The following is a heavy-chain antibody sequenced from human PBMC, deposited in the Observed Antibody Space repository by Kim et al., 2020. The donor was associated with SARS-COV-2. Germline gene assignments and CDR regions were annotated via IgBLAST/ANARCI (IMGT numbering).Heavy chain of an antibody. CDR3: ARSYCSATSCRDYIDH. J-gene: IGHJ4*02. V-gene: IGHV3-30*07. D-gene: IGHD2-2*01. Sequence: VKGRFTISRDNSRNTLFLQMDSLGAEDAAVYYCARSYCSATSCRDYIDHWGQGTLVTVSS.